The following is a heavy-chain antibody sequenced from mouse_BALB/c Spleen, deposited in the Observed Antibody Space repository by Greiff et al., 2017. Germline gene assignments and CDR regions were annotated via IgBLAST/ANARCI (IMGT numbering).Heavy chain of an antibody. J-gene: IGHJ1*01. CDR2: ISYSGST. CDR1: GYSITSDYA. V-gene: IGHV3-2*02. Sequence: EVQLQQSGPGLVKPSQSLSLTCTVTGYSITSDYAWNWIRQFPGNKLEWMGYISYSGSTSYNPSLKRRISITRDTSKNQFFLQLNSVTTEDTATYDCASLWGKNWYFDVWGAGTTVTVSS. CDR3: ASLWGKNWYFDV.